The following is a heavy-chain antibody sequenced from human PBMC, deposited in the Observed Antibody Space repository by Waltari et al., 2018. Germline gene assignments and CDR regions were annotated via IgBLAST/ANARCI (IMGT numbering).Heavy chain of an antibody. CDR3: ARDGVTLFGVVIAEGNYFDY. J-gene: IGHJ4*02. V-gene: IGHV1-18*01. D-gene: IGHD3-3*01. CDR2: ISGYSGDA. Sequence: QVQMVQSGAEVKKPGAAVTVSGKASGYTFTSFSLTWVLQATGQGIAWMGWISGYSGDAKFAQTVQGRLNMTTDASTSTAYMELRSLESDGTGVYYCARDGVTLFGVVIAEGNYFDYWGQGTLLTVSS. CDR1: GYTFTSFS.